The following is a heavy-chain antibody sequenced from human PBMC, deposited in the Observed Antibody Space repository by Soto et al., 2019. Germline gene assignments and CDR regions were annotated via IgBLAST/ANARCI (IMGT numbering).Heavy chain of an antibody. CDR3: AKESGVRVSHHFDY. V-gene: IGHV3-30*18. CDR1: GFTFSNYG. J-gene: IGHJ4*02. Sequence: PGGSLRVSCAASGFTFSNYGMHGGRQAPCKGLEWVAVISHDGKVKYYAESVKGRFTISRDKSKNTLYLQMDSLRAEDTAVYYCAKESGVRVSHHFDYWGQGLLVTGST. CDR2: ISHDGKVK.